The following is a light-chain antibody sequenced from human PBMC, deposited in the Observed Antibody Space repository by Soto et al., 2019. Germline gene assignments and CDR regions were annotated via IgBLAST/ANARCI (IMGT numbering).Light chain of an antibody. V-gene: IGKV1-5*03. Sequence: DIQMTQSPSTLSGSVGDRVTITFRASQTISSWLAWYQQKXGKAPKXXIYKASTLKSGVPSRFSGSGSGTEFTLTVSSLQPDDFATYYCQHYNSYSEAFGQGTKVDIK. CDR3: QHYNSYSEA. CDR1: QTISSW. CDR2: KAS. J-gene: IGKJ1*01.